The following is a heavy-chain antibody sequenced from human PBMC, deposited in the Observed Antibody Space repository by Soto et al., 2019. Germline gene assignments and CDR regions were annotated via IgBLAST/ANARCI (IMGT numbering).Heavy chain of an antibody. CDR1: GGSISSGDYY. CDR2: IYYSGST. J-gene: IGHJ4*02. CDR3: ARVKDYYDSSGVGV. V-gene: IGHV4-30-4*01. Sequence: QVQLQESGPGLVKPSQTLSLTCTVSGGSISSGDYYWSWIRQPPGKALEWIGYIYYSGSTSYNPSLKRRVTKSVDTSKNQFPLKRSSVTAADTAVYYCARVKDYYDSSGVGVWGQGTLVTVSS. D-gene: IGHD3-22*01.